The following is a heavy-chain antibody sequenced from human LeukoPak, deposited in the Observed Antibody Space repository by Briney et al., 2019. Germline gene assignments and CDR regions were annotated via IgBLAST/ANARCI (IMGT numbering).Heavy chain of an antibody. CDR1: SYTFTSYG. CDR2: ISAYNGNT. Sequence: ASVKVSCKASSYTFTSYGISWVRQAPGQGLEWMGWISAYNGNTNYAQKLQGRVTMTTDTSTSTAYMELRSLRSDDTAVYYCARGDDILTGYFRGFDSWGQGTLVTVSS. D-gene: IGHD3-9*01. V-gene: IGHV1-18*01. CDR3: ARGDDILTGYFRGFDS. J-gene: IGHJ4*02.